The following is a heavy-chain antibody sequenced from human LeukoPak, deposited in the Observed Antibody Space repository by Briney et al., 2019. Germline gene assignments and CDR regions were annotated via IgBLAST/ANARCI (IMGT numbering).Heavy chain of an antibody. D-gene: IGHD3-10*01. CDR3: ARGPLWFGELFPDY. J-gene: IGHJ4*02. CDR2: INAGNGNT. CDR1: GYTFTSYA. V-gene: IGHV1-3*01. Sequence: ASVKVSCKASGYTFTSYAMHWVRQAPGQRLEWMGWINAGNGNTKYSQKFQGRVTIARDTSASTAYMELSSLRPEDTAVYYCARGPLWFGELFPDYWGQGTLVTVSS.